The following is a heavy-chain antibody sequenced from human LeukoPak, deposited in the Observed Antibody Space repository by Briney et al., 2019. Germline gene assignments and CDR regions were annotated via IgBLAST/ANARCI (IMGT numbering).Heavy chain of an antibody. V-gene: IGHV3-23*01. CDR1: GFTFSSYA. D-gene: IGHD3-9*01. CDR2: ISGSGGST. Sequence: GGSQRLSCAASGFTFSSYAMSWVRQAPGKGLEWVSAISGSGGSTYYADSVKGRFTISRDNSKNTLYLQMNSLRAEDTAVYYCAKLRDILTGYFKTTHFDYWGQGTLVTVSS. J-gene: IGHJ4*02. CDR3: AKLRDILTGYFKTTHFDY.